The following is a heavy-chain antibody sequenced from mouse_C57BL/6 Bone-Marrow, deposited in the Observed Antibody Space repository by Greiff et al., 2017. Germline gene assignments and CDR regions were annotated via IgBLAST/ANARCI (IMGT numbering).Heavy chain of an antibody. D-gene: IGHD1-1*01. CDR1: GYTFTSYW. J-gene: IGHJ3*01. Sequence: QVQLQQPGAELVKPGASVKMSCKASGYTFTSYWITWVKQRPGQGLEWIGDIYPGSGSTNYNEKFKSKATLTVDKSSSTAYMQLSSLTSEDSAVYYYANYYCSSWFAYWGQGTLVTVSA. CDR3: ANYYCSSWFAY. V-gene: IGHV1-55*01. CDR2: IYPGSGST.